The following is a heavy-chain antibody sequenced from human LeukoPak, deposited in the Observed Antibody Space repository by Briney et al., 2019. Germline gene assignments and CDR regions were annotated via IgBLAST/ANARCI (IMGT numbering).Heavy chain of an antibody. CDR1: GGSIGTFY. D-gene: IGHD3-16*02. J-gene: IGHJ6*03. V-gene: IGHV4-4*09. Sequence: SETLSLTCTVSGGSIGTFYWSWIRQSPGKGLEWIGYIYVTATRYNPYLQSRLTISVDRSRNQFFLYLSSVTAADTAVYYCARHIGGGIEDMDVWGKGTKVIVSS. CDR3: ARHIGGGIEDMDV. CDR2: IYVTAT.